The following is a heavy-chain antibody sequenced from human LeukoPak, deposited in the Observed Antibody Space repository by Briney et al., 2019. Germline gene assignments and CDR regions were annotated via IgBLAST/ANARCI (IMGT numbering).Heavy chain of an antibody. CDR3: AREISGSTGASRLDV. D-gene: IGHD1-7*01. V-gene: IGHV3-74*01. CDR2: INSDGSST. Sequence: GGSLRLSCAASGFTFSSYWMHWVRQAPGKGLVWVSRINSDGSSTSYADSVKGRFTISRDNAKNTLYLQMNSLRVEDTAVYYCAREISGSTGASRLDVWGQGTTVTVSS. CDR1: GFTFSSYW. J-gene: IGHJ6*02.